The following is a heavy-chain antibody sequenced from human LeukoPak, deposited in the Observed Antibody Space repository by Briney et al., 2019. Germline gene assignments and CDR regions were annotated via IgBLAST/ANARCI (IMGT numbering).Heavy chain of an antibody. CDR1: GFTFDDYA. J-gene: IGHJ4*02. CDR3: AKSMKASGAPPVFDY. Sequence: GGSLRLSCAASGFTFDDYAMHWVRQAPGKGLEWVLGISWNSGSIGYVDSVKGRFTISRDNAENSLYLQMNSLRTEDTALYYCAKSMKASGAPPVFDYWGQGTLVTVSS. V-gene: IGHV3-9*01. D-gene: IGHD2-21*01. CDR2: ISWNSGSI.